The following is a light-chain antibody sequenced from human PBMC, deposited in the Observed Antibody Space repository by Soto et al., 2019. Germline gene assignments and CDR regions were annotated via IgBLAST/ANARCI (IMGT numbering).Light chain of an antibody. J-gene: IGKJ1*01. V-gene: IGKV1-33*01. Sequence: DIQMTQSPSSLSASVGDRVTITCQASQNINNYLNWYRQKPGRAPKLLIYDASNLEAGVPSRFSGSESGTEFTLTISSLQPDDFATYYCHQYKSYPWTFGQGTKVDIK. CDR1: QNINNY. CDR2: DAS. CDR3: HQYKSYPWT.